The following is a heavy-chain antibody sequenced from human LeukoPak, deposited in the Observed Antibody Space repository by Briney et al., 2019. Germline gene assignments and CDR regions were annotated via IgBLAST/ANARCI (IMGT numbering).Heavy chain of an antibody. J-gene: IGHJ5*02. CDR3: ARKLVPFYSSSWYGWFDP. CDR2: INHSGST. V-gene: IGHV4-34*01. CDR1: GGSFSGYY. D-gene: IGHD6-13*01. Sequence: SETLSLTCAVYGGSFSGYYWSWIRQPPGKGLEWIGEINHSGSTNYNLSLKSRVTISVDTFKNQFSLKLSSVTAADTAVYYCARKLVPFYSSSWYGWFDPWGQGTLVTVSS.